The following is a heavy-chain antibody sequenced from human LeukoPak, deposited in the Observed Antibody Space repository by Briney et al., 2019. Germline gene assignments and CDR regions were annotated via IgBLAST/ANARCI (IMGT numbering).Heavy chain of an antibody. V-gene: IGHV1-2*02. D-gene: IGHD3-22*01. CDR3: ARNPYYHDSSAYYYFDY. J-gene: IGHJ4*02. CDR1: GYSFTGYY. Sequence: GASVKASCKASGYSFTGYYVHWLRQAPGQGLEWLGWIHPNSGGTDSAQKFQGRVTMTRDTSISTLYMELSRLTSDDTAVYYCARNPYYHDSSAYYYFDYWGQGTLVTVSS. CDR2: IHPNSGGT.